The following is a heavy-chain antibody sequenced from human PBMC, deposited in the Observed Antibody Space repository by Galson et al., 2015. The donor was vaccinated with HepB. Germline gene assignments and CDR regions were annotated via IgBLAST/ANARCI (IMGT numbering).Heavy chain of an antibody. J-gene: IGHJ4*02. V-gene: IGHV4-39*01. CDR3: ARHEMGPNTPFSF. Sequence: LSLTCTVSGGSISSSTYYWGWIRQPPGKGLEWIGTIYYNGNTYYNPSLKSRVTISVDTSKNQFSLKLSSVTAADTAVYYCARHEMGPNTPFSFWGQGTLVTVSS. D-gene: IGHD5-24*01. CDR2: IYYNGNT. CDR1: GGSISSSTYY.